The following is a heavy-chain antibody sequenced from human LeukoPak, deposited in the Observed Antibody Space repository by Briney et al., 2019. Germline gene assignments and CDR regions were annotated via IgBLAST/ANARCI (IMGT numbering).Heavy chain of an antibody. J-gene: IGHJ4*02. D-gene: IGHD6-13*01. CDR2: ISGSNGNT. CDR3: ARYPLSYSSNWHYYFDY. CDR1: GYTFTSYG. V-gene: IGHV1-18*01. Sequence: GASVKVSCKASGYTFTSYGVSWVRQAPGQGLELMGWISGSNGNTNNAQKVQGRVTMTTDTSTSTAYMELRSLRSDDTAVYYCARYPLSYSSNWHYYFDYWGQGTLLTVSS.